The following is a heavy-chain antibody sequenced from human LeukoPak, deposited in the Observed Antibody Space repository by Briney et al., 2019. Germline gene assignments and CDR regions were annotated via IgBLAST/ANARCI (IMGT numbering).Heavy chain of an antibody. CDR3: AKDRRGNWNYVGHFDH. D-gene: IGHD1-7*01. Sequence: GGSLRLSCAASGFTFSNYWMSWVRQAPGKGLEWVANIKQDGSDKYYVDSVKGRFTISRDNSMNTLYLQMDNLRAGDTAVYYCAKDRRGNWNYVGHFDHWGQGTLVTVSS. V-gene: IGHV3-7*05. J-gene: IGHJ4*02. CDR2: IKQDGSDK. CDR1: GFTFSNYW.